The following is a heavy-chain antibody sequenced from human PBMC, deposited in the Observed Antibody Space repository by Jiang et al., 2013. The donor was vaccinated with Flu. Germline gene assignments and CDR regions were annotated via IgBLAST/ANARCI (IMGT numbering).Heavy chain of an antibody. CDR2: IWYDGSDK. CDR3: ASLGESGY. D-gene: IGHD3-10*01. V-gene: IGHV3-33*01. J-gene: IGHJ4*02. CDR1: GFTFSSYD. Sequence: VQLVESGGGVVQAGRSLRLSCAASGFTFSSYDMHWVRQAPGKGLEWVAVIWYDGSDKYYVDSVKGRFTISRDNSKNTLYLQMNSLRVEDTAVYYCASLGESGYWGQGTLVTVSS.